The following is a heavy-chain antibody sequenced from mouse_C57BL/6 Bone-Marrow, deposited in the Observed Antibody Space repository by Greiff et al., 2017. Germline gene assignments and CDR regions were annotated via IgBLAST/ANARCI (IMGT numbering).Heavy chain of an antibody. D-gene: IGHD2-3*01. V-gene: IGHV2-5*01. CDR3: AIGYYWFAY. Sequence: VMLVESGPGLVQPSQSLSITCTVSGFSLTSYGVHWVRQSPGKGLEWLGVIWRGGSTDYNAAFMSRLSITKDNSKSQVFFKMNSLQADDTAIYFCAIGYYWFAYWGQGTLVTVSA. J-gene: IGHJ3*01. CDR2: IWRGGST. CDR1: GFSLTSYG.